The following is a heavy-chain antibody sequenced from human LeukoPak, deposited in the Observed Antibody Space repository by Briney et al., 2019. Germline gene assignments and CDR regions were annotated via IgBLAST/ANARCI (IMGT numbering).Heavy chain of an antibody. CDR1: GYTFTSYG. CDR3: ARGSGDYGRSNYGGDFDY. V-gene: IGHV1-18*01. D-gene: IGHD4-11*01. J-gene: IGHJ4*02. CDR2: ISAYNGNT. Sequence: GASVKVSCKASGYTFTSYGISWVRQAPGQGLEWMGWISAYNGNTNYAQKLQGRVTMTMTTDTSTSTAYMELRSLRSDDTAVYYCARGSGDYGRSNYGGDFDYWGQGTLVTVSS.